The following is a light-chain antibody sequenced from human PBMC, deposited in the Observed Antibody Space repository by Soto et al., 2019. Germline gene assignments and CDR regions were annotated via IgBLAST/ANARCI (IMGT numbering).Light chain of an antibody. J-gene: IGKJ4*01. CDR2: GAS. CDR3: KQYGSSPLT. V-gene: IGKV3-20*01. CDR1: QSVSSSY. Sequence: EIVLTQSPGTLSLSPGERATLSCRASQSVSSSYLAWYQQKPGQAPRLLIYGASSRATGIPDRFSGSGSGTDFPLTISRLEPEDFAVYFCKQYGSSPLTFGGGPKGEIK.